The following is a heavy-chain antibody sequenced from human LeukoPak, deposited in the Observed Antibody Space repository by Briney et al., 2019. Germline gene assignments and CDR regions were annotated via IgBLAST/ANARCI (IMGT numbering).Heavy chain of an antibody. J-gene: IGHJ5*02. CDR2: ISGSGGST. V-gene: IGHV3-23*01. D-gene: IGHD2-15*01. Sequence: GPLRLSCAASGFTFSSYAMSWVRQAPGKGLEWVSAISGSGGSTWYADSVKGRFTISRDNSKNTLYMQMNSLRVEDTAVYYCAKGGFCSAGSCYGGFDPWGQGTLVTVSS. CDR3: AKGGFCSAGSCYGGFDP. CDR1: GFTFSSYA.